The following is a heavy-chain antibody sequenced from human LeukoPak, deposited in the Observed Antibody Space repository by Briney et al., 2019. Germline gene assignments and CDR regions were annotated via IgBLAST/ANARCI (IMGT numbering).Heavy chain of an antibody. CDR2: ISIDGSNK. V-gene: IGHV3-30-3*01. CDR1: GFTFSVYA. Sequence: GGSLRLSCAASGFTFSVYAIHWVRQAPGKGLGWVAVISIDGSNKCYADSVKGRFTISRDNSKNTLYLQVNSLRPEDTAVYYCARDRGGYSAFDMWGQGTMVTVSS. D-gene: IGHD3-22*01. J-gene: IGHJ3*02. CDR3: ARDRGGYSAFDM.